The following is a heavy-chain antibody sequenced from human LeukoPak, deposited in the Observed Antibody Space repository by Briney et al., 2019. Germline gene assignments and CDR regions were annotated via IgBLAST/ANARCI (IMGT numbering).Heavy chain of an antibody. V-gene: IGHV3-74*01. J-gene: IGHJ4*02. CDR3: TREYPASFDY. CDR1: GFTFSSYW. Sequence: PGGSLRLSCAASGFTFSSYWMHWVRQAPGKGLLWVSHISGDGSNIRYADSVKGRFTISRDNAKNTLYLQMNSLRAEDTAVYYCTREYPASFDYWGQGTLVTVSS. CDR2: ISGDGSNI.